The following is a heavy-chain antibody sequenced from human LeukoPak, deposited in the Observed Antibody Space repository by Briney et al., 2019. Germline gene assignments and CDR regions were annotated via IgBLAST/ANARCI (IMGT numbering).Heavy chain of an antibody. D-gene: IGHD1-26*01. CDR1: GFTVSSNY. V-gene: IGHV3-53*01. Sequence: GGSLRLSCAASGFTVSSNYMSWVRQAPGKGLEWVSVIYSGGSTYYADSVKGRFTISRDNSKNTLYLQMNSLRAEDTAVYYCARIPSGGYYYYGMDVWGQGTTVTVSS. CDR3: ARIPSGGYYYYGMDV. CDR2: IYSGGST. J-gene: IGHJ6*02.